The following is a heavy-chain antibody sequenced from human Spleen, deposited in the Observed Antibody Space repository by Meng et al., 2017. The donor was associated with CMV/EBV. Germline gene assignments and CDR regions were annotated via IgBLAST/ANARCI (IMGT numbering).Heavy chain of an antibody. CDR2: IKQDGSEK. CDR3: VREDGVGATRWFDP. CDR1: GFTVSTYW. J-gene: IGHJ5*02. D-gene: IGHD1-26*01. V-gene: IGHV3-7*01. Sequence: GESLKISCEASGFTVSTYWMSWVRQAPGKGLEWVANIKQDGSEKYYVDSVKGRFIISRDNAKNSLYLQMNSLRAEDTAVYYCVREDGVGATRWFDPWGQGTLVTVSS.